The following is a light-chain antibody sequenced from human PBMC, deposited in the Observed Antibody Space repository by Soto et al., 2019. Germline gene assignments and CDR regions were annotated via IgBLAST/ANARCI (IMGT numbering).Light chain of an antibody. J-gene: IGLJ1*01. V-gene: IGLV1-40*01. CDR2: GNS. CDR3: QSYDSSVSGYV. CDR1: SSNIGAGYD. Sequence: QSVLTQPPSVSGAPGQRVTISCTGSSSNIGAGYDVHWYQQLPGTAPKLLIYGNSNRPSGVPDRFSGSKSGTSASLAITGLQAEDEADYYCQSYDSSVSGYVFGTGTKGTVL.